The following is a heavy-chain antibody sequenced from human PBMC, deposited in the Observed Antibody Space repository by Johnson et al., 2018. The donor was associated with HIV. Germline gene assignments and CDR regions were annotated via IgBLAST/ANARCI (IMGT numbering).Heavy chain of an antibody. J-gene: IGHJ3*02. CDR1: GFTFNNFA. V-gene: IGHV3-23*04. CDR3: ARDRPYFYGDYSAFDI. D-gene: IGHD4-17*01. Sequence: EVQLVESGGGLVQPGGSLRLSCAASGFTFNNFAMSWVRQAPGKGLEWASGISGSGTSTYYADSVKGRFTISRDNSKDTLFLHMNSLRAEDTAVYYCARDRPYFYGDYSAFDIWGQGTMVTVSS. CDR2: ISGSGTST.